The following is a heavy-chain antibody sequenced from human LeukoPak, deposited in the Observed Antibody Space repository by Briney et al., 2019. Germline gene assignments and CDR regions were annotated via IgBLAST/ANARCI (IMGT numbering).Heavy chain of an antibody. CDR2: IAVDGTK. CDR1: GFTLSNSE. D-gene: IGHD3-16*02. Sequence: PGGSLRLSCAASGFTLSNSEINCVRKAPGKGLEWVSFIAVDGTKYYSDSVKGRFTISRDSAKNSLFLQMNSLRAEDTAVYYCASSLSLWANYRGHWGRGTLVTVSS. V-gene: IGHV3-48*03. CDR3: ASSLSLWANYRGH. J-gene: IGHJ4*02.